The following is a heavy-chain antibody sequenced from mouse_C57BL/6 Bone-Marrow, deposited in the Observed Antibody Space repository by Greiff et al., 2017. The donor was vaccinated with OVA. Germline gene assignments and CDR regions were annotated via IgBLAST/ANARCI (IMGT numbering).Heavy chain of an antibody. V-gene: IGHV1-63*01. J-gene: IGHJ2*01. CDR1: GYTFTNYW. CDR2: IYPGGGYT. CDR3: ARRAHYYGSSICDY. Sequence: VKLQQSGAELVRPGTSVKMSCKASGYTFTNYWIGWAKQRPGHGLEWIGDIYPGGGYTNYNEKFKGKATLTADKSSSTAYMQFSSLTSEDSAIYYCARRAHYYGSSICDYWGQGTTLTVSS. D-gene: IGHD1-1*01.